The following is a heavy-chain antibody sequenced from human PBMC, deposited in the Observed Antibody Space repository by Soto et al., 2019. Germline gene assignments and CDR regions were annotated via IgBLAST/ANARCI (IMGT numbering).Heavy chain of an antibody. J-gene: IGHJ6*02. CDR1: GFTFSSYA. V-gene: IGHV3-23*01. D-gene: IGHD6-19*01. Sequence: HPGGSLRLSCAASGFTFSSYAMSWVRQAPGKGLEWVSAISGSGGSTYYADSVKGRFTISRDNSKNTLYLQMNSLRAEDTAVYYCSSGAVAGVYGMDVWGQGTTVTVSS. CDR3: SSGAVAGVYGMDV. CDR2: ISGSGGST.